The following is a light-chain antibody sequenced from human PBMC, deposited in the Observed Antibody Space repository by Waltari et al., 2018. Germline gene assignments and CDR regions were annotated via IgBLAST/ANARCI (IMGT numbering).Light chain of an antibody. Sequence: EIVLTQSPGTLSLSPGERATLSCRASQSVDKYLAWYQQKPGQAPRLLIYHTSTRATGIPDRFSCSGFGTDFSLTISRLEPEDFAVYYCQKYNSLPATFGQGTKVEVK. V-gene: IGKV3-20*01. CDR2: HTS. CDR3: QKYNSLPAT. J-gene: IGKJ1*01. CDR1: QSVDKY.